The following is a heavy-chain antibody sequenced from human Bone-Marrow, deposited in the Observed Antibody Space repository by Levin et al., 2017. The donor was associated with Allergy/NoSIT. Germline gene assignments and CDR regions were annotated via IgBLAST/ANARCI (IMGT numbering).Heavy chain of an antibody. CDR3: AHAYYHLGYAMDV. V-gene: IGHV2-5*01. J-gene: IGHJ6*02. CDR2: IYWNDDK. CDR1: GFSLSTSGVG. Sequence: SGPTLVKPTQTLTLTCTFSGFSLSTSGVGVAWICQPPGKALEWLAVIYWNDDKFYNPSLKSRLTITKDTSKNQVVLIMANLDSVDTATYYCAHAYYHLGYAMDVWGQGTTVTVSS. D-gene: IGHD3-22*01.